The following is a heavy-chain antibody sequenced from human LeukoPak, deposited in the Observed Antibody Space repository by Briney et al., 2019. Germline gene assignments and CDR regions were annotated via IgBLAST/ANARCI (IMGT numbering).Heavy chain of an antibody. J-gene: IGHJ4*02. CDR3: ATTRPHYYDSSGYSLPFDY. V-gene: IGHV1-24*01. D-gene: IGHD3-22*01. Sequence: GASVKVSCKVSGYTLTELSLHWGRQAPGTGLELMGGFDPEDGETIYAQKFQGRVTMTEDTSTDTAYMELSSLRSEDTAVYYCATTRPHYYDSSGYSLPFDYWGQGTLVTVSS. CDR1: GYTLTELS. CDR2: FDPEDGET.